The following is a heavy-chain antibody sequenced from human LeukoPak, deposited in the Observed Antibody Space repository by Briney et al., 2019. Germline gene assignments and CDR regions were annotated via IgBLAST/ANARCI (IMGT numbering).Heavy chain of an antibody. CDR2: INPSGST. V-gene: IGHV4-34*01. J-gene: IGHJ6*03. D-gene: IGHD5-18*01. CDR1: GGSFSGYY. CDR3: VRVGYSYVINDWSRTGLGAYPSKYYYHMDV. Sequence: PSETLSLTCAVYGGSFSGYYWSWIRQPPGKGLEWIGEINPSGSTNYSRSLKSRVTISVDTSKNQFSLKLSSVAAADTAVYFCVRVGYSYVINDWSRTGLGAYPSKYYYHMDVWAKGTTVTVSS.